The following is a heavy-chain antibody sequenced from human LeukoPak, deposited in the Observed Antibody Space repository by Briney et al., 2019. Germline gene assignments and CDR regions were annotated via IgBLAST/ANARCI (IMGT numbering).Heavy chain of an antibody. Sequence: ASVKVSCKASGGTFSSYAISWVRQAPGQGLEWMGWISTYNGNTNYAQKLQGRVTMTTDTSTSTAYMELRSLRSDDTAVYYCARDLTHRLYYDILTGYYGGFDYWGQGTLVTVSS. CDR2: ISTYNGNT. CDR1: GGTFSSYA. CDR3: ARDLTHRLYYDILTGYYGGFDY. D-gene: IGHD3-9*01. V-gene: IGHV1-18*01. J-gene: IGHJ4*02.